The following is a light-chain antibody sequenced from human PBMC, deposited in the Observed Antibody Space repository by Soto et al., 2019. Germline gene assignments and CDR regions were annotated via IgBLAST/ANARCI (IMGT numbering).Light chain of an antibody. CDR3: QQYAGSPPWT. Sequence: IVLTQSPGTLSLSPVERSTLYCSASQSVSSSYLAWYQLKPGQAPRLLIYGASSRATGIPDRFSGSGSGTDFTLTISRLEPEDFGVYYCQQYAGSPPWTFGQGTKVDIK. CDR2: GAS. V-gene: IGKV3-20*01. J-gene: IGKJ1*01. CDR1: QSVSSSY.